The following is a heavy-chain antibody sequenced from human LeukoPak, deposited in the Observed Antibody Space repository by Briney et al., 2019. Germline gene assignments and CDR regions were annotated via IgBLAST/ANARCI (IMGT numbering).Heavy chain of an antibody. CDR3: ARGREVVAATPMDY. Sequence: ASVKVSCKASGYTFTGYYMHWVRQAPGQGLEWMGWINPNSGGTNYAQKFQGRVTMTRDTSISTAYMELSRLRSDDTAVYYCARGREVVAATPMDYWGQGTLVTVSS. D-gene: IGHD2-15*01. V-gene: IGHV1-2*02. CDR1: GYTFTGYY. CDR2: INPNSGGT. J-gene: IGHJ4*02.